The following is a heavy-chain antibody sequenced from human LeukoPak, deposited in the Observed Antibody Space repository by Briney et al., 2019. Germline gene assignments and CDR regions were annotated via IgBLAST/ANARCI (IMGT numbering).Heavy chain of an antibody. Sequence: ASVKVSCKASGYTFTAYYIHWVWQAPGQGLEWMGWINPNSGGTNYAQKFQGRVTLTRDTSITTAYMELNRLRSDDTAVYYCAKARGLYCSSTSCYDCDVWGKGTTVTVSS. CDR2: INPNSGGT. J-gene: IGHJ6*04. D-gene: IGHD2-2*01. V-gene: IGHV1-2*02. CDR3: AKARGLYCSSTSCYDCDV. CDR1: GYTFTAYY.